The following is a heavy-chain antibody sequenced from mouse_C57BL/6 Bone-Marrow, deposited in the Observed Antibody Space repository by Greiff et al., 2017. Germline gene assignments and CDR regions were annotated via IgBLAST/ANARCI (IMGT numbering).Heavy chain of an antibody. V-gene: IGHV1-81*01. D-gene: IGHD3-3*01. CDR1: GYTFTSYG. CDR3: ARRAWDRYYYAMDY. J-gene: IGHJ4*01. CDR2: IYPRSGNT. Sequence: QVQLKESGAELARPGASVKLSCKASGYTFTSYGISWVKQRTGQGLEWIGEIYPRSGNTYYNEKFKGKATLTADKSSSTAYMELRSLTSEDSAVYFCARRAWDRYYYAMDYWGQGTSVTVSS.